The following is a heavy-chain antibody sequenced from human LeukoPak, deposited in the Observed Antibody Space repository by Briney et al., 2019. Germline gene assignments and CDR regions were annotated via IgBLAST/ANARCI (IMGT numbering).Heavy chain of an antibody. CDR1: GGSISNYY. Sequence: PPETLSLTCSVSGGSISNYYWSWIRQAPGKGLEWIGYIYDSGSTNYNPSLKSRVTILLETSKSQFSLQLSSVTAADTAVYYCTREDRGRNWFDPWGQGTLVTVSS. V-gene: IGHV4-59*01. J-gene: IGHJ5*02. CDR2: IYDSGST. CDR3: TREDRGRNWFDP.